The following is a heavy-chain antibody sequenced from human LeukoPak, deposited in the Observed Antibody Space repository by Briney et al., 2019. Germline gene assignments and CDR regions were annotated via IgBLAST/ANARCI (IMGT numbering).Heavy chain of an antibody. D-gene: IGHD4-17*01. CDR1: GFTFSSYW. J-gene: IGHJ4*02. V-gene: IGHV3-7*03. Sequence: QPGGSPRLSCAASGFTFSSYWMSWVRQAPGKGLEWVANIKQDGSEKYYVDSVKGRFTISRDNSKNSLYLQMNSLRTEDTALYYCAKDRLPYGDYEVDYWGQGTLVTVSS. CDR3: AKDRLPYGDYEVDY. CDR2: IKQDGSEK.